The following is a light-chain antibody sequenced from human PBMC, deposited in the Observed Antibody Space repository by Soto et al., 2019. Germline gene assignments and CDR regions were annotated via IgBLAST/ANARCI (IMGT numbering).Light chain of an antibody. CDR2: SNN. J-gene: IGLJ3*02. CDR3: ATWDDSLIGVV. CDR1: SSNIGSNT. Sequence: QSVLTQPPSASGTPGQRVTISCSGSSSNIGSNTVNWYQQLPGTAPKLLIYSNNLRPSGVPDRFSGSKSGTSASLAISGLQSEDEADYYCATWDDSLIGVVFGGGTQLTVL. V-gene: IGLV1-44*01.